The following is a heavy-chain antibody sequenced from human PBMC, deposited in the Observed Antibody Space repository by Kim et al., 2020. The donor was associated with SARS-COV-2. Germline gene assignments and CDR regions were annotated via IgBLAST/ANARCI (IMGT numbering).Heavy chain of an antibody. D-gene: IGHD2-2*01. CDR2: INTNTGNP. CDR1: GYTFTSYS. Sequence: ASVKVSCKASGYTFTSYSMDWVRQAPGQGLEWMGWINTNTGNPTYALAFTGRFVFSVDTSVSTTYLQISSLKAEDTAVYFCARVYCTSTSCSTKALDIWGQGTMVTVSS. J-gene: IGHJ3*02. V-gene: IGHV7-4-1*02. CDR3: ARVYCTSTSCSTKALDI.